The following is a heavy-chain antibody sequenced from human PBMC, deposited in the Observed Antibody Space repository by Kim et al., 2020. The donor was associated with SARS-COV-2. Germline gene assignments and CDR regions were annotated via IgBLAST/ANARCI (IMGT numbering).Heavy chain of an antibody. Sequence: GGSLRLSCAASGFTFSSYAMHWVRQAPGKGLEWVAVISYDGSNKYYADSAKGRFAISRDNSKNTLYLQMNSLRAEDTAVYYCARGEFEVAGLYYYYGMDVWGQGTPVTVSS. J-gene: IGHJ6*02. V-gene: IGHV3-30*09. CDR2: ISYDGSNK. CDR3: ARGEFEVAGLYYYYGMDV. D-gene: IGHD2-15*01. CDR1: GFTFSSYA.